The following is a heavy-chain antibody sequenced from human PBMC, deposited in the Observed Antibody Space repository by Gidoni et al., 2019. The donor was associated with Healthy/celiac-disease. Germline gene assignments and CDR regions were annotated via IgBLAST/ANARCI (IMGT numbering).Heavy chain of an antibody. V-gene: IGHV4-31*03. J-gene: IGHJ6*02. CDR3: ARDEAGTGYYYGMDV. Sequence: QVQLQESGPGLVKPSQTLSLTCTVSGGSISSNSYYWNWIRQHPGKGLEWIGYIYYSGSTYYNPSLKSRVTISVDTSMNQFSLKLSSVTAADTAVYYCARDEAGTGYYYGMDVWGQGTTVTVSS. CDR2: IYYSGST. CDR1: GGSISSNSYY. D-gene: IGHD6-13*01.